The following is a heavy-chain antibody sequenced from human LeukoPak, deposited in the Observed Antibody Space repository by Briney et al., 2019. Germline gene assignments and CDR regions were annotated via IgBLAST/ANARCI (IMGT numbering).Heavy chain of an antibody. D-gene: IGHD2-2*01. CDR2: ISARGGNT. Sequence: GWSLRLSCAASGFTFSSYAMNWVRQAPGKGLEWVSAISARGGNTYYADSVKGRFTISRDNSKNTLYLQMNSLRAEDTAVYYCAKDSSRPATVTLDYWGQGTLVTVSS. J-gene: IGHJ4*02. V-gene: IGHV3-23*01. CDR3: AKDSSRPATVTLDY. CDR1: GFTFSSYA.